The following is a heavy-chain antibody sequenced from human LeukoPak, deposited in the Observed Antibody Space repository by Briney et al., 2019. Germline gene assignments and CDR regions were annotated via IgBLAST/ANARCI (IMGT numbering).Heavy chain of an antibody. CDR3: ARVRTPRLYYGMDV. Sequence: RASVKVSCKVSGYTLTELSMHWVRQAPGQGLEWMGIINPSGGSTSYAQKFQGRVTMTRDTSTSTVYMELSSLRSEDTAVYYCARVRTPRLYYGMDVWGQGTTVTVSS. D-gene: IGHD2-15*01. J-gene: IGHJ6*02. CDR2: INPSGGST. CDR1: GYTLTELS. V-gene: IGHV1-46*01.